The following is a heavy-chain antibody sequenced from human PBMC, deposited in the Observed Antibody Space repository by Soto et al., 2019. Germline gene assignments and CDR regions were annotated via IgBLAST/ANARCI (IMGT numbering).Heavy chain of an antibody. V-gene: IGHV1-69*02. D-gene: IGHD3-10*01. CDR2: IIPILGIA. CDR3: AGDLGLWFGGSHCDY. J-gene: IGHJ4*02. CDR1: GGTFSSYT. Sequence: QVQLVQSGAEVKKPGSSVKVSCKASGGTFSSYTISWVRQAPGQGLEWMGRIIPILGIANYPRKFPGRVTITANKSTCTAYMELSSLRSDNTAVYYCAGDLGLWFGGSHCDYWGEGTLVAVAS.